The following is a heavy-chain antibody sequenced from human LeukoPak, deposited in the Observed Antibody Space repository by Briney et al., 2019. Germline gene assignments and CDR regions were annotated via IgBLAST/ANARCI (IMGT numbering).Heavy chain of an antibody. D-gene: IGHD3-22*01. CDR1: GYTFTGYY. CDR3: ARDPPTSYYYDSSGYYPDY. Sequence: GASVKVSCKASGYTFTGYYMHWVRQAPGQGLEWMGRINPNSGGTNYAQKFQGRVTMTRDTSISTAYMGLSRLRSDDTAVYYCARDPPTSYYYDSSGYYPDYWGQGTLVTVSS. V-gene: IGHV1-2*06. CDR2: INPNSGGT. J-gene: IGHJ4*02.